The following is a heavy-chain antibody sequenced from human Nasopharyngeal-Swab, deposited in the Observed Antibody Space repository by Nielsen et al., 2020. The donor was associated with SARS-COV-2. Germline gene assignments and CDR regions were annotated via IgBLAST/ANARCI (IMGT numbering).Heavy chain of an antibody. V-gene: IGHV3-7*01. CDR3: ARLIFISGRREFDF. J-gene: IGHJ4*02. D-gene: IGHD5-12*01. Sequence: GGSLRLSCAASGFTFDDYAMHWVRQAPETGLEWVANIKPDSGSKYYVDSVKGRFTVSRDNAKNSVYLQMDSLRAEDTALYYCARLIFISGRREFDFWGQGTLVTVSS. CDR1: GFTFDDYA. CDR2: IKPDSGSK.